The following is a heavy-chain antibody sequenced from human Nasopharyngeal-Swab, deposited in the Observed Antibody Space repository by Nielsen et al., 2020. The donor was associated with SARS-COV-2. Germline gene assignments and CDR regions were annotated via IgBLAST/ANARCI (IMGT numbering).Heavy chain of an antibody. CDR2: ISAYNGNT. Sequence: WVRQAPGQGLEGMGWISAYNGNTNYAQKLQGRVTMTTDTSTSTAYMELRSLRSDDTAVYYCARDFRSSGWHYYYYYGMDVWGQGTTVTVSS. J-gene: IGHJ6*02. V-gene: IGHV1-18*01. D-gene: IGHD6-19*01. CDR3: ARDFRSSGWHYYYYYGMDV.